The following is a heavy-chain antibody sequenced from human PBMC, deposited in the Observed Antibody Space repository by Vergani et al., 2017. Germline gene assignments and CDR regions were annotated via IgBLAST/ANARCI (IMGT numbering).Heavy chain of an antibody. CDR2: ISGSGGST. CDR3: ARDRGSGWSHFDY. J-gene: IGHJ4*02. CDR1: GFTFSSYA. V-gene: IGHV3-23*01. Sequence: EVQLLESGGGLVQPGGSLRLSCAASGFTFSSYAMSWVRQAPGKGLEWVSAISGSGGSTYYADSVKGRFTISRDNSKNTLYLQMNSLRAEDTAVYYCARDRGSGWSHFDYWGQGTLVTVSS. D-gene: IGHD6-19*01.